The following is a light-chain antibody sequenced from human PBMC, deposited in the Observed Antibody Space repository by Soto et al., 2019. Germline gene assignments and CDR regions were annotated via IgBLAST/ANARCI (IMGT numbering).Light chain of an antibody. Sequence: QSVLTEPAAVSGSPGQSITISCTGTSRDVGNYNLVSWYQQHPGKAPKLIIYEVTKRPSGVSNRFSGSKSGNTASLTISGLQAEDEADYYCCSYARSSIWVFGGGTKVTVL. CDR1: SRDVGNYNL. J-gene: IGLJ3*02. CDR3: CSYARSSIWV. V-gene: IGLV2-23*02. CDR2: EVT.